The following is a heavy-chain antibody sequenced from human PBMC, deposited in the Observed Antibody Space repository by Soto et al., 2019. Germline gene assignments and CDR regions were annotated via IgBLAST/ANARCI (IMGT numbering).Heavy chain of an antibody. D-gene: IGHD1-26*01. CDR2: IIPIFRRV. V-gene: IGHV1-69*01. CDR1: GATFTAYA. Sequence: QVQLVQSGAEVKRPGSSVRVSCKASGATFTAYAISWVRQAPGQGLEWMGGIIPIFRRVTFAQKFQGRVTSTADESTTTAYMEMSTLTSEDTAVYFCASGLYSGSHARYYFYGLDVWGQGTTVTVSS. CDR3: ASGLYSGSHARYYFYGLDV. J-gene: IGHJ6*02.